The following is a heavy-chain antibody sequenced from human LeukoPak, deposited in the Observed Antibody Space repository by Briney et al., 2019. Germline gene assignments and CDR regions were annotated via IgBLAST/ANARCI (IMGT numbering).Heavy chain of an antibody. CDR3: AVTSLAIVVAQLDY. D-gene: IGHD3-22*01. Sequence: ASVKVSCKASGYTFTSYGISWVRQAPGQGLEWMGWISAYNGNTNYAQKLQGRVTMTTDTSTSTAYMELRSLRSDDTAVYYCAVTSLAIVVAQLDYWGQGTLVTVSS. CDR1: GYTFTSYG. CDR2: ISAYNGNT. J-gene: IGHJ4*02. V-gene: IGHV1-18*01.